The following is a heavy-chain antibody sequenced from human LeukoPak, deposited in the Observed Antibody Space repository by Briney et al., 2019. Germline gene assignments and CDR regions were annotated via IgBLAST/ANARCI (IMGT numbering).Heavy chain of an antibody. V-gene: IGHV3-66*01. J-gene: IGHJ1*01. CDR1: GFTVSSNY. CDR3: ARVDYYDSSGQQYFQH. Sequence: HPGGSLRLSCAGRGFTVSSNYMTWVRQAPGKGLEWVSVIYSDGSTYYADSVKGRFTISRDNSKNTLYLQMNSLRAEDSAMYYCARVDYYDSSGQQYFQHWGQGTLVTVSS. CDR2: IYSDGST. D-gene: IGHD3-22*01.